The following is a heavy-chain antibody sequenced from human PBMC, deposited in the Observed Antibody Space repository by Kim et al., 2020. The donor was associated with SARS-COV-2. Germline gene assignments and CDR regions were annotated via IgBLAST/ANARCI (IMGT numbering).Heavy chain of an antibody. D-gene: IGHD3-16*01. Sequence: SETLSLTCAVYGGSFSGYYWSWIRQPPGKGLEWIGEINHSGSTNYNPSLKSRVTISVDTSKNQFSLKLSSVTAADTAVYYCARGSIMTNVSDRVRGGKAPNGANWFDPWGQGTLVTVSS. CDR1: GGSFSGYY. CDR3: ARGSIMTNVSDRVRGGKAPNGANWFDP. CDR2: INHSGST. V-gene: IGHV4-34*01. J-gene: IGHJ5*02.